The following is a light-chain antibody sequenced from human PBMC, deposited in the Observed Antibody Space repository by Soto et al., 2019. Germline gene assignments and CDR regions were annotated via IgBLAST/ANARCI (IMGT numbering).Light chain of an antibody. CDR2: VAS. CDR3: QQSYKNPHT. CDR1: QRIRTD. Sequence: DIQMTQSPSSLSASVGERVTITCRASQRIRTDLNWYQQRPGKAPKVLIYVASTLQTGVPSRFSGSSSGTDFNLTITSLQPEDFALYYCQQSYKNPHTFGGGTRVEIK. J-gene: IGKJ4*01. V-gene: IGKV1-39*01.